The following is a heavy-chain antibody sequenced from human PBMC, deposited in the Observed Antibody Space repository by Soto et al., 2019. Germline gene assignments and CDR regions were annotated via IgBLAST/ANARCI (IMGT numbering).Heavy chain of an antibody. CDR3: AREGRGGGYDYYYGMDV. CDR1: GYTFTSYG. D-gene: IGHD2-15*01. J-gene: IGHJ6*02. CDR2: ISAYNGNT. Sequence: QVQLVQSGAEVKKPGASVKVSCKASGYTFTSYGISWVRQAPGQGLEWMGWISAYNGNTNYAQKLQGRVTMTTDTSTSTAYMERRSLRSDDTAVYYCAREGRGGGYDYYYGMDVWGQGTTVTVSS. V-gene: IGHV1-18*01.